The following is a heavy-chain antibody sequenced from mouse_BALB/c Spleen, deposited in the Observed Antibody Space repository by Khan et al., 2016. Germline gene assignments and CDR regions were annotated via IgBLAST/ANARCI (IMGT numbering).Heavy chain of an antibody. CDR2: IYPSDSYT. V-gene: IGHV1-69*02. J-gene: IGHJ4*01. CDR1: GYTFTSYW. CDR3: TIYHDYDYAMDY. Sequence: VQLQESGAELVRPGASVKLSCKASGYTFTSYWINWVKQRPGQGLEWIGNIYPSDSYTNYNQKFKDKATLTVDKSSSTAYMQLSSPTSEDSAVYYCTIYHDYDYAMDYWGQGTSVTVSS. D-gene: IGHD2-4*01.